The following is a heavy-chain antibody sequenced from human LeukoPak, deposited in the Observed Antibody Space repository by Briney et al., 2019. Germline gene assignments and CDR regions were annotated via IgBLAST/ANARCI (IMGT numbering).Heavy chain of an antibody. V-gene: IGHV1-69*04. CDR3: ARVYCSRTSCYNWFDP. Sequence: ASVKVSCKASGGTFSSYAISWVRQAPGQGLEWMGRIIPILGIADYAQKFQGRVTITADKSTSTAYMELSSLRSEDTAMYYCARVYCSRTSCYNWFDPRGQGNLVTVSS. CDR2: IIPILGIA. J-gene: IGHJ5*02. CDR1: GGTFSSYA. D-gene: IGHD2-2*01.